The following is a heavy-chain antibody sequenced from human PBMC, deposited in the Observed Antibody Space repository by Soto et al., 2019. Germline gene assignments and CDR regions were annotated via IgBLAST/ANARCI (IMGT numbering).Heavy chain of an antibody. D-gene: IGHD3-10*01. CDR3: AREEGRGHYYYYYYMDV. V-gene: IGHV3-7*01. J-gene: IGHJ6*03. CDR1: GFTFSSYW. CDR2: IKQDGSEK. Sequence: GGSLRLSCAASGFTFSSYWMSWVRQAPGKGLEWVANIKQDGSEKYYVDSVKGRFTISRDNAKNSLYLQMNSLRAEDTAVYYCAREEGRGHYYYYYYMDVWGKGTTVTVSS.